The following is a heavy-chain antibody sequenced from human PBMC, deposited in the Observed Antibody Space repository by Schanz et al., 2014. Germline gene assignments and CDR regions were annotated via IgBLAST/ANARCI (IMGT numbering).Heavy chain of an antibody. Sequence: EVQLVESGGGLVKPGGSLRLSCATSGFTLNNAWMNWVRQAPGKGLQWVARIKSKTDGGTRDYAAPVKGRFTISTDDSKTTVYLQINSLQTEDTPVYYCTADLWFGAVWGVWWGQGTLVTVSS. CDR1: GFTLNNAW. J-gene: IGHJ4*02. V-gene: IGHV3-15*01. CDR2: IKSKTDGGTR. D-gene: IGHD3-10*01. CDR3: TADLWFGAVWGVW.